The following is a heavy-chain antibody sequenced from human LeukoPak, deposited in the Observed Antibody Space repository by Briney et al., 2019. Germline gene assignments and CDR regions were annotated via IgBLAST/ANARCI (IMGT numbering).Heavy chain of an antibody. D-gene: IGHD3-22*01. V-gene: IGHV3-53*01. J-gene: IGHJ2*01. CDR3: ARDHYDSRGWYWYFDA. CDR1: GFTVSRSY. Sequence: GGSLRLSCAAPGFTVSRSYMSWVRQAPGKGLEWVSVFYSGGGTSYADSVKGRFTISRDTSKNSVYLQMNSLRAEDTAVYYCARDHYDSRGWYWYFDAWGRGALVTVSS. CDR2: FYSGGGT.